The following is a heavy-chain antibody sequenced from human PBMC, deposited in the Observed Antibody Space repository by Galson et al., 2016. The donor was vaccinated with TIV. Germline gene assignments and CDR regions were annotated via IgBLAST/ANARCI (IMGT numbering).Heavy chain of an antibody. CDR1: GDSVSSTSAA. J-gene: IGHJ4*02. Sequence: CAISGDSVSSTSAAWIWIRQSPSRGLEWLGRTYYRSTWYNDYAASLKRRITINPDTSKNQFSLQLTSVTPEDAAVYYCARGAPSVFGVIMTLDYWGQGTLVTVSS. V-gene: IGHV6-1*01. CDR2: TYYRSTWYN. CDR3: ARGAPSVFGVIMTLDY. D-gene: IGHD3-3*01.